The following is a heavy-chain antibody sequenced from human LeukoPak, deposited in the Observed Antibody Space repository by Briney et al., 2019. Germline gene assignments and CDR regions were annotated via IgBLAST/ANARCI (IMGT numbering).Heavy chain of an antibody. CDR3: ARPGASRAYAFDI. V-gene: IGHV4-31*02. D-gene: IGHD3-10*01. J-gene: IGHJ3*02. CDR2: IYYSGST. Sequence: IGYIYYSGSTYYNPSLKSRVTISVDTSKNQFSLKLSSVTAADTAVYYCARPGASRAYAFDIWGQGTMVTVSS.